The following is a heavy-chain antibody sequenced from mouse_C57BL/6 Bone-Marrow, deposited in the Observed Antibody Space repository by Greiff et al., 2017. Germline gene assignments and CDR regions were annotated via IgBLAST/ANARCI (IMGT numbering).Heavy chain of an antibody. CDR2: ISNGGGST. Sequence: EVNLVESGGGLVQPGGSLKLSCAASGFTFSDYYMYWVRQTPEKRLEWVAYISNGGGSTYYPDTVKGRFTISRDNAKNTLYLQMSRLKSEDTAMYYCARLDYYGRSYAMDYWGQGTSVTVSS. J-gene: IGHJ4*01. D-gene: IGHD1-1*01. CDR1: GFTFSDYY. CDR3: ARLDYYGRSYAMDY. V-gene: IGHV5-12*01.